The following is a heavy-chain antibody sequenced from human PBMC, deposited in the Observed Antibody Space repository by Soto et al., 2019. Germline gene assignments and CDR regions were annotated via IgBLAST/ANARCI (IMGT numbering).Heavy chain of an antibody. CDR3: AKDLEYSYGQYYYYYGMDV. CDR2: ISYDGSNK. D-gene: IGHD5-18*01. J-gene: IGHJ6*02. V-gene: IGHV3-30*18. CDR1: GFTFSSYG. Sequence: QVQLVESGGGVVQPGRSLRLSCAASGFTFSSYGMHWVRQAPGKGLEWVAVISYDGSNKYYADSVKGRFTISRDNSKNTLYLQMNSLRAEYTAVYYCAKDLEYSYGQYYYYYGMDVWGQGTTVTVSS.